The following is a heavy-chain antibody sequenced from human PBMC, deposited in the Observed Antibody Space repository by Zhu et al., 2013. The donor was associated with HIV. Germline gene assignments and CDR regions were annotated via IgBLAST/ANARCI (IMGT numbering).Heavy chain of an antibody. CDR3: ARGGEVAGTGGYWSFDL. V-gene: IGHV1-8*01. CDR1: GYIFTSSG. CDR2: MNPNSGNT. J-gene: IGHJ2*01. Sequence: QAQLMQSGPEVKKPGASVKVSCKASGYIFTSSGISWVRQAPGQGLESMGWMNPNSGNTGYEQEFQGRVTMTRNTSISTAYMELRNLNFEDTAVYYCARGGEVAGTGGYWSFDLWGRGTLVTVSS. D-gene: IGHD6-19*01.